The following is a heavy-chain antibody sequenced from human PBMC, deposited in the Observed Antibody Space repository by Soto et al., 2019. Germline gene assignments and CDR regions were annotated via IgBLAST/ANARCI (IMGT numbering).Heavy chain of an antibody. CDR3: ERISYWVKDY. D-gene: IGHD2-8*02. CDR2: FYFTGTT. V-gene: IGHV4-61*01. CDR1: GASLSSGSYY. J-gene: IGHJ4*02. Sequence: QVQLQESGPGLVKPSETLSLTCTVSGASLSSGSYYWSWIRQPPGKGLEWIGYFYFTGTTKYNPSLESRVTISADTSKNQFSLNLTSVTAADTAVYYCERISYWVKDYWGQGALVTVSS.